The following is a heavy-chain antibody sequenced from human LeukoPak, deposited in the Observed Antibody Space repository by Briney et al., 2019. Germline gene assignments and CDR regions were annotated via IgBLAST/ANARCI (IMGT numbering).Heavy chain of an antibody. V-gene: IGHV1-3*01. J-gene: IGHJ3*02. CDR1: GYTFTNYA. Sequence: ASVKVSCKASGYTFTNYAIHWVRQAPGQRLEWMGWINAGNGNTKYSQNFQGRVTITRDTSASTAYMELSSLRSEDTAVYYCARVIWGVAVAGISDDAYDIWGQGTAVTVSS. CDR3: ARVIWGVAVAGISDDAYDI. CDR2: INAGNGNT. D-gene: IGHD6-19*01.